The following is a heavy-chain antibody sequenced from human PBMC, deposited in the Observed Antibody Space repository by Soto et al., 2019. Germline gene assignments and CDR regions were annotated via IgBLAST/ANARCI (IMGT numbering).Heavy chain of an antibody. Sequence: ASVKVSCKASGYTSTTHAMHWVRQAPGQSPEWMGWINGGTGQTKHSQRFQGRVNITRDTSASTADMELSSLRSEDTAVYYCARGEGMEENYDYYCLGNWGQGTTVTVSS. CDR2: INGGTGQT. V-gene: IGHV1-3*01. CDR3: ARGEGMEENYDYYCLGN. D-gene: IGHD1-1*01. J-gene: IGHJ6*02. CDR1: GYTSTTHA.